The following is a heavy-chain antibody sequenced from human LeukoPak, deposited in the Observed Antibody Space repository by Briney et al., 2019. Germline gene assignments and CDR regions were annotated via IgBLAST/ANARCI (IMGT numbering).Heavy chain of an antibody. CDR2: IYYSGST. V-gene: IGHV4-59*08. D-gene: IGHD2-15*01. J-gene: IGHJ4*02. CDR3: ARRYQVAAFYYFDY. CDR1: GGSISSYY. Sequence: SETLSLTCTVSGGSISSYYWSWIRQPPGKGLEWIGYIYYSGSTNYNPSLKSRVTISVDTSKNQFSLKLSSVTAADTAVYYCARRYQVAAFYYFDYWGQGTLLTVSS.